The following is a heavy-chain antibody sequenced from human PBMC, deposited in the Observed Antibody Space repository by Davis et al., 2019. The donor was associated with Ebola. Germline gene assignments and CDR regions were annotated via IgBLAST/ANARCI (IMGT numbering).Heavy chain of an antibody. CDR2: INHSGST. CDR1: GGSFSDYY. J-gene: IGHJ1*01. D-gene: IGHD6-6*01. V-gene: IGHV4-34*01. Sequence: MPSETLSLTCAVYGGSFSDYYWSWIRQPPGKGLEWIGEINHSGSTNYNPSLKSRVTISVDTSKNQFSLRLSSVTAADTAVYYCARSIAARPGYFQHWGQGTLVTVSS. CDR3: ARSIAARPGYFQH.